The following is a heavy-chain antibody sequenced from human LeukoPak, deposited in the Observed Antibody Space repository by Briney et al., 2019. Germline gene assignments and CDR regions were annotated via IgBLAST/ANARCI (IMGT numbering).Heavy chain of an antibody. J-gene: IGHJ6*03. Sequence: SETLSLTCTVSGGSISNDYWSWIRQPAGKGLEWIGRIYTSGSTNYNPSLKSRVTMSVGTSKNQFSLKLSSVTAADTAVYYCASSVFGVVMNYYYMDVWGKGTTVTVSS. CDR3: ASSVFGVVMNYYYMDV. D-gene: IGHD3-3*01. CDR2: IYTSGST. V-gene: IGHV4-4*07. CDR1: GGSISNDY.